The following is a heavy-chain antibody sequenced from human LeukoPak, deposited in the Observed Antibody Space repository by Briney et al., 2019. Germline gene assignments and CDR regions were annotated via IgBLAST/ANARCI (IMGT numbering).Heavy chain of an antibody. CDR3: AKDLGYSGSYIDC. J-gene: IGHJ4*02. V-gene: IGHV3-30*18. Sequence: GGSLRPSCAASGFTFSSYVMHWVRQAPGKGLEWVAFISYDGGNKYYADSVKGRFTISRDNSKNTLYLQMNSLRTEDTAVYYCAKDLGYSGSYIDCWGQGTLVTVSS. CDR1: GFTFSSYV. D-gene: IGHD1-26*01. CDR2: ISYDGGNK.